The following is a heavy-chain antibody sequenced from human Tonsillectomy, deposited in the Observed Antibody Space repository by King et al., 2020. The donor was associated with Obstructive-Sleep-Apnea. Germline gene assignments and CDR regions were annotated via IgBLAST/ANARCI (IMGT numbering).Heavy chain of an antibody. CDR2: IYYSGST. J-gene: IGHJ5*02. Sequence: VQLQESGPGLVKPSETLSLTCTVSGGSISSYYWSWMRQPPGKGLEWIVYIYYSGSTNYNPSLKSRVTISVDTSKNQFSLRLSSVTAADTAVYYCASGRGGGEDWFDPWGQGTLVTVSS. CDR1: GGSISSYY. CDR3: ASGRGGGEDWFDP. D-gene: IGHD1-26*01. V-gene: IGHV4-59*01.